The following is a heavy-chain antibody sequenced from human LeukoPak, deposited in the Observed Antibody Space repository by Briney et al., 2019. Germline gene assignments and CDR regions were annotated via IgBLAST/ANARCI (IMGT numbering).Heavy chain of an antibody. CDR3: AREILWFGERTRNFDY. Sequence: PSETLSLICTVSGGSISSYYWSWIRQPAGKGLEWIGRIYTSGSTNYNPSLKSRVTMSVDTSKNQFSLKLSSVTAADTAVYYCAREILWFGERTRNFDYWGQGTLVTASS. J-gene: IGHJ4*02. D-gene: IGHD3-10*01. CDR2: IYTSGST. V-gene: IGHV4-4*07. CDR1: GGSISSYY.